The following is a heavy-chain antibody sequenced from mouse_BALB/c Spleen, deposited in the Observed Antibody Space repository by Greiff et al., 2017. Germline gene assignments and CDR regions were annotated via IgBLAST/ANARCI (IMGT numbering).Heavy chain of an antibody. CDR3: ARDIRTHAMDY. D-gene: IGHD1-2*01. CDR2: ISSGSSTI. V-gene: IGHV5-17*02. CDR1: GFTFSSFG. Sequence: EVQLVESGGGLVQPGGSRKLSCAASGFTFSSFGMHWVRQAPEKGLEWVAYISSGSSTIYYADTVKGRFTISRDNPKNTLFLQMTSLRSEDTAMYYCARDIRTHAMDYWGQGTSVTVSS. J-gene: IGHJ4*01.